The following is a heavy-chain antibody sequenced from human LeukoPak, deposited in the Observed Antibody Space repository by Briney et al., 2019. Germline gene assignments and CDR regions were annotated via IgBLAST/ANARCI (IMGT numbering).Heavy chain of an antibody. J-gene: IGHJ5*02. CDR3: ARGEPVS. V-gene: IGHV3-53*01. Sequence: GGSLRLSCAASGFTVSTNYMTWVRQAPGKGLEWVSVLYSGGSTYYADSVKGRFTISRDNSKNTLYLQMNSLRVEDTATYYCARGEPVSWGQGTLVTVSS. CDR1: GFTVSTNY. CDR2: LYSGGST.